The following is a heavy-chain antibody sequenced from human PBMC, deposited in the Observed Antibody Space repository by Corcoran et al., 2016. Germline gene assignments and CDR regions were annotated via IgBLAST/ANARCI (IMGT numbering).Heavy chain of an antibody. D-gene: IGHD6-19*01. CDR1: GFTFSSYA. Sequence: EVQLLESGGGLVQPGGSLSLSCTASGFTFSSYAMSWVRQAPGKGLEWVSAISGSGSDTYSAGSVKGRFTISRDNSKSTLFLQMNSLRAEDTAVYYCARDCFGRSIAVGGRGDGFDIWGQGTTVTVSS. J-gene: IGHJ3*02. V-gene: IGHV3-23*01. CDR2: ISGSGSDT. CDR3: ARDCFGRSIAVGGRGDGFDI.